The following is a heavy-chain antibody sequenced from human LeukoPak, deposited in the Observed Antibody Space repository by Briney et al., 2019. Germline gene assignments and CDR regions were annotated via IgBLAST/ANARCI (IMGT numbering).Heavy chain of an antibody. CDR2: IIPILGIA. CDR3: ARTPGNRDTAMVPRGRWYFDL. D-gene: IGHD5-18*01. J-gene: IGHJ2*01. V-gene: IGHV1-69*10. CDR1: GGTFSSYA. Sequence: SVTVSCKASGGTFSSYAISWVRQAPGQGLEWMGRIIPILGIANCAQKFQGRVTITADKSTSTAYMELSRLRSEDTAVYYCARTPGNRDTAMVPRGRWYFDLWGRGTLVTVSS.